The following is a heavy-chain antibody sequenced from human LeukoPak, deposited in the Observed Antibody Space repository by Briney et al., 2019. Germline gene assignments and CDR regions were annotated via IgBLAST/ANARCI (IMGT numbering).Heavy chain of an antibody. CDR1: GGSISSYY. CDR2: IYTSGST. CDR3: ARHPCSSTSCYFGYYGMDV. D-gene: IGHD2-2*01. V-gene: IGHV4-4*07. Sequence: RPSETLSLTCTVSGGSISSYYWSWIRQPAGKGLEWIGRIYTSGSTNYNPSLKSRVTMSVDTSKNQFSLKLSSVTAADTAVYYCARHPCSSTSCYFGYYGMDVWGQGTTVTVSS. J-gene: IGHJ6*02.